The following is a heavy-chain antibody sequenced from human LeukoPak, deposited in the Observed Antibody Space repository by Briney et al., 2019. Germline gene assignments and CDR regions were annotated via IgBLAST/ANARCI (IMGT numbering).Heavy chain of an antibody. CDR2: IYISDST. Sequence: GGSLRLSCAASGFTVSSNYMTWVRQAPGKGLEWVSLIYISDSTFYADSVKGRFTISRDSSKNTLYLQMNSLRGEDTAVYYCARVTDGDYPDYWGQGTLVTVSS. J-gene: IGHJ4*02. CDR3: ARVTDGDYPDY. D-gene: IGHD4-17*01. V-gene: IGHV3-66*01. CDR1: GFTVSSNY.